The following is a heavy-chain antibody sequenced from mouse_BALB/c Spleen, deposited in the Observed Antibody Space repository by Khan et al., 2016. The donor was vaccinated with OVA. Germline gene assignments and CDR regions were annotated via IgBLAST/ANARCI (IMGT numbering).Heavy chain of an antibody. CDR1: GYSFTGYF. D-gene: IGHD1-1*01. Sequence: VQLKQSGPELVKPGASVKISCKASGYSFTGYFMNWVMQSHGKSLEWIGRINPHIGETFYNQKFRGKATLTVDESSSTAHMELRSLSSEDSAVYYCARSYGSDVDYWGQGTTLTVSS. CDR2: INPHIGET. J-gene: IGHJ2*01. CDR3: ARSYGSDVDY. V-gene: IGHV1-20*02.